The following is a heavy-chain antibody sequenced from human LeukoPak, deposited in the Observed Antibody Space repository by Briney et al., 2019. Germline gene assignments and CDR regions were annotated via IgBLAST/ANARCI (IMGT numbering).Heavy chain of an antibody. CDR1: GFTFSSYS. Sequence: PGGSLRLSCAASGFTFSSYSMNRVRQAPGKGLEWVSYISSSSSTIYYADSVKGRFTISRDNAKNSLYLQMNSLRAEDTAVYYCARESSKYDFWSGYYTAYYYYGMDVWGQGTTVTVSS. D-gene: IGHD3-3*01. CDR2: ISSSSSTI. CDR3: ARESSKYDFWSGYYTAYYYYGMDV. V-gene: IGHV3-48*01. J-gene: IGHJ6*02.